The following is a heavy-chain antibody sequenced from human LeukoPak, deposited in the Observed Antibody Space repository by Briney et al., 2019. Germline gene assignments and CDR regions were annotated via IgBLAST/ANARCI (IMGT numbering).Heavy chain of an antibody. CDR2: IIPIFGTA. V-gene: IGHV1-69*13. D-gene: IGHD2-2*03. CDR1: GGTFSSYA. J-gene: IGHJ3*02. CDR3: ASGYCSSTSCYKGEDAFDI. Sequence: SVKVSCKASGGTFSSYAISWVRQAPGQGLEWMGGIIPIFGTANYAQKFQGRVTITADESTSTAYMELSSLRSEDTAVYYCASGYCSSTSCYKGEDAFDIWGQGTMVTVSS.